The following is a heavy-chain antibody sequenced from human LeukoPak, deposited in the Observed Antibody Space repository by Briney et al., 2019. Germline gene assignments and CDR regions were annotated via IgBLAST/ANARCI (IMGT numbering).Heavy chain of an antibody. V-gene: IGHV3-30*18. Sequence: GGSLRLSCAASGFTFSSYGIHWVRQAPGKGLEWVAVISYDGSSKNSADSVKGRFTISRANSKNTLSLQMNSLRGEDTAVYYCAKEGYYGSGSFPDYWGQGTLVTVSS. CDR3: AKEGYYGSGSFPDY. D-gene: IGHD3-10*01. CDR1: GFTFSSYG. J-gene: IGHJ4*02. CDR2: ISYDGSSK.